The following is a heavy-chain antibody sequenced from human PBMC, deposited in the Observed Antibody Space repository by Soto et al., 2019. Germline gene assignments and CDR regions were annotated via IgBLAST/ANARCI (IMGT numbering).Heavy chain of an antibody. V-gene: IGHV3-23*01. CDR3: AKYFMREVQLAYGMDV. Sequence: GGSLRLSCAASGFTFSSYAMSWVRQAPGKGLEWVSAISGSGGSTYYADYVKGRFTISRDNSKNTLYLQMNSLRAEDTAVYYCAKYFMREVQLAYGMDVWGQGTTVTVSS. CDR1: GFTFSSYA. J-gene: IGHJ6*02. D-gene: IGHD3-16*01. CDR2: ISGSGGST.